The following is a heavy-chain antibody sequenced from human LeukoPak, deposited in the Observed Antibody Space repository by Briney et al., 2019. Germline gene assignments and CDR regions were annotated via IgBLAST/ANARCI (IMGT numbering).Heavy chain of an antibody. CDR2: ISGSGGST. Sequence: GGSLRLSCAASGFILSNYWMSWVRQAPGKGLEWVSGISGSGGSTNYADSVKGRFTISRDNSKNTLYLQMNSLRAEDTAVYYCAKGLWFPFMDVWGKGTTVTISS. J-gene: IGHJ6*03. CDR3: AKGLWFPFMDV. CDR1: GFILSNYW. D-gene: IGHD3-10*01. V-gene: IGHV3-23*01.